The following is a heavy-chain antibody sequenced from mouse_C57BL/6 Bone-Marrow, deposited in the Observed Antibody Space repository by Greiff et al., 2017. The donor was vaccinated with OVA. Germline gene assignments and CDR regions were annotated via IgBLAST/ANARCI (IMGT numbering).Heavy chain of an antibody. V-gene: IGHV1-69*01. J-gene: IGHJ3*01. Sequence: QVQLQQPGAELVMPGASVKLSCKASGYTFTSYWMHWVKQRPGQGLEWIGEIDPSDSYTNYNQKFKGKSTLTVDKSSSTAYMQLSSLTSEDSAVYYCARLRGFLRGFAYWGQGTLVTVSA. D-gene: IGHD1-1*01. CDR3: ARLRGFLRGFAY. CDR2: IDPSDSYT. CDR1: GYTFTSYW.